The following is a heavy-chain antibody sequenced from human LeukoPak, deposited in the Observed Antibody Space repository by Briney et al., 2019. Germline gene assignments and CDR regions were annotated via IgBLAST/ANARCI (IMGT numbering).Heavy chain of an antibody. D-gene: IGHD6-6*01. CDR3: ARGGGLVDY. J-gene: IGHJ4*02. V-gene: IGHV4-38-2*02. CDR2: INHSGST. Sequence: PSETLSLTCTVSGYSISSGYYWGWIRQPPGKGLEWIGEINHSGSTNYNPSLKSRVTISVDTSKNQFSLKLSSVTAADTAVYYCARGGGLVDYWGQGTLVTVSS. CDR1: GYSISSGYY.